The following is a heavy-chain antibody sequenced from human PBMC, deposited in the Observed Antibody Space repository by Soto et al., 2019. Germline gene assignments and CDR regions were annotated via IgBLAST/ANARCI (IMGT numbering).Heavy chain of an antibody. CDR3: APAQRSWVPFR. J-gene: IGHJ4*02. Sequence: PGGSLRLSCSISGFTSGNYSMNWVRQAPGKGLEWLSVISGSGLIAYCADSVKGRFTVSSDKPKSTVVLQLTNLTLEDTAIYYCAPAQRSWVPFRWGQGTLVTFCS. D-gene: IGHD6-25*01. CDR1: GFTSGNYS. V-gene: IGHV3-23*01. CDR2: ISGSGLIA.